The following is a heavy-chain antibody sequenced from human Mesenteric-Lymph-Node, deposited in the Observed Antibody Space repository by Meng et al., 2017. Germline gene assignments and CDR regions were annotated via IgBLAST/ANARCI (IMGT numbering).Heavy chain of an antibody. D-gene: IGHD4-17*01. CDR2: MNPNSGRT. V-gene: IGHV1-8*01. Sequence: QVQLVQSGAEVKKPGASVKVSCKASGYTFTSYDLNWVRQATGQGLEWMGWMNPNSGRTGYAPNFQGRLTMTWSTSMATAYMELSNLRSEDTAVYYCTRTTVINPYVPSDYWGQGTLVTVSS. CDR3: TRTTVINPYVPSDY. CDR1: GYTFTSYD. J-gene: IGHJ4*02.